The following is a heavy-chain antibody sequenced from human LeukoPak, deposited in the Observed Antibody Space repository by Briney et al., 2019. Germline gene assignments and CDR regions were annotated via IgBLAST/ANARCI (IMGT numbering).Heavy chain of an antibody. CDR3: ARSVTTVLAFDY. CDR2: IYYSGST. D-gene: IGHD4-17*01. J-gene: IGHJ4*02. V-gene: IGHV4-39*01. Sequence: PSETLSLTCTVSGGSISSSSYYWGWIRQPPGKGLEWIGSIYYSGSTYYNPSLKSRVTISVDTSKNQFSLKLSSVTAADTAVYYCARSVTTVLAFDYWGQGTLVTVSS. CDR1: GGSISSSSYY.